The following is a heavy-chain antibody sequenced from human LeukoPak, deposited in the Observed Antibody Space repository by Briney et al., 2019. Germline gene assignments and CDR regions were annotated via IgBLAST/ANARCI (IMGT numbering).Heavy chain of an antibody. CDR2: ISSSSSYI. J-gene: IGHJ3*02. Sequence: GGSLRLSCAASGFTFSSYSMNWVRQAPGKGPEWVSSISSSSSYIYYADSVKGRFTISRDNAKNSLYLQMNSLRAVDTAVYYCASSSGYSGYDAFDIWGQGTMVTVSS. CDR3: ASSSGYSGYDAFDI. CDR1: GFTFSSYS. V-gene: IGHV3-21*01. D-gene: IGHD5-12*01.